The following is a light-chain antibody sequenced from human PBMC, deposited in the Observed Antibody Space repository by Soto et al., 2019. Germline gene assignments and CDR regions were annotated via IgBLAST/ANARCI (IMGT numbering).Light chain of an antibody. CDR3: SSYTSTGTYVI. Sequence: LTQPASVSGSPGQSVTISCTGTSSDIGAYNYVSWYQQHPGKAPRLMIFEVTNRPSGVSYRFSGSKSANTASLTISGLQAEDEADYYCSSYTSTGTYVIFGGGTKVTVL. J-gene: IGLJ2*01. CDR2: EVT. V-gene: IGLV2-14*01. CDR1: SSDIGAYNY.